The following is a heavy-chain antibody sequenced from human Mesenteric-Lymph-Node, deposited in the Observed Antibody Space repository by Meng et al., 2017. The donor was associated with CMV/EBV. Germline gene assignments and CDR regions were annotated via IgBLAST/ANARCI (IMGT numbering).Heavy chain of an antibody. J-gene: IGHJ5*02. V-gene: IGHV4-59*01. CDR3: ARSRFDCSGGSCYSSSWFDP. CDR2: IYYSGST. CDR1: GGSISSYY. Sequence: SETMSLTCTVSGGSISSYYWSWIRQPPGKGLEWGGYIYYSGSTNYHPSLKSRVTISVDTSKNQFSLKLSSVTAADTAVYYCARSRFDCSGGSCYSSSWFDPWGQGTLVTVSS. D-gene: IGHD2-15*01.